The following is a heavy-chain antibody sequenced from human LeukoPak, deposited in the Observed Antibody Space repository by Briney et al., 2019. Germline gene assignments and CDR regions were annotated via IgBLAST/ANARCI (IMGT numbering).Heavy chain of an antibody. Sequence: PSETLSLTCTVSGGSISSYYWSWIRQPAGKGLEWIGRIYTSGSTYYNPSLKSRVTISVDTSKNQFSLKLSSVTAADTAVYYCARGGLPIPNFDIWGQGTMVTVSS. CDR2: IYTSGST. CDR1: GGSISSYY. D-gene: IGHD5-18*01. J-gene: IGHJ3*02. V-gene: IGHV4-4*07. CDR3: ARGGLPIPNFDI.